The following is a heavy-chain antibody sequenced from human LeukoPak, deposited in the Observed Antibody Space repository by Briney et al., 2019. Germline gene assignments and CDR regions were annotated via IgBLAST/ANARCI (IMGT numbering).Heavy chain of an antibody. CDR2: IYYSGST. CDR3: ARDRAAAGLNNWFDP. J-gene: IGHJ5*02. V-gene: IGHV4-59*01. Sequence: SETLSLTCTVSGGSISSYYWSWIRQPPGKGLEWIGYIYYSGSTNYNPSLKSRVTISVDTSKNQFSLKLSSVTAADTAVYYCARDRAAAGLNNWFDPWGQGTRVTVSS. D-gene: IGHD6-13*01. CDR1: GGSISSYY.